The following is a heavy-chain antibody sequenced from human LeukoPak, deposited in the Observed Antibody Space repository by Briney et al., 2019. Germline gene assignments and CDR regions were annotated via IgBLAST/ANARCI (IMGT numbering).Heavy chain of an antibody. CDR3: ARGGGSIPA. CDR2: VSDGGGT. Sequence: SENLSLTCTVSGGSISSSSYYWGWIRQPPGKGLEWIGYVSDGGGTDYYPSLRSRVTISVDTSKNQFSLKLSSVTAADTGVYYCARGGGSIPAWGQGTLVTVSS. D-gene: IGHD2-2*02. V-gene: IGHV4-39*07. CDR1: GGSISSSSYY. J-gene: IGHJ5*02.